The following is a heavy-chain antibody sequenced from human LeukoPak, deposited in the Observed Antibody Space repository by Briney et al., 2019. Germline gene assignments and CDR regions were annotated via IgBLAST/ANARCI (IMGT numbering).Heavy chain of an antibody. J-gene: IGHJ6*03. D-gene: IGHD3-10*01. CDR2: IYTSGST. CDR3: ARAEYYGSDPYYYYYYMDV. Sequence: SETLSLTCTVSGGSISSGSYYWSWIRQPAGKGLEWIGRIYTSGSTNYNPSLKSRVTISVDTSKNQFSLKLSSVTAADTAVYYCARAEYYGSDPYYYYYYMDVWGKGTTVTVSS. CDR1: GGSISSGSYY. V-gene: IGHV4-61*02.